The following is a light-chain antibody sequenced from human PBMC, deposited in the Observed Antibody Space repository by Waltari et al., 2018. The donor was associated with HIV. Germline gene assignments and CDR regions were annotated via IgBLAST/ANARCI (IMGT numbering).Light chain of an antibody. Sequence: QSALTQPASVSGSPGQSITISCTGTSSDVGGYNYVSWYQQHPGKSTQLRIYEVSNRPSGVSNRFSGSKSGNTASLTISGLQAEDEADYFCCSYAGTITFWVFGGGTKLTVL. V-gene: IGLV2-23*02. CDR2: EVS. J-gene: IGLJ3*02. CDR1: SSDVGGYNY. CDR3: CSYAGTITFWV.